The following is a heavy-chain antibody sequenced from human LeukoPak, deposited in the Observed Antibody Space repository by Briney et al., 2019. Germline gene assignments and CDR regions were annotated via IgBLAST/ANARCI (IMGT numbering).Heavy chain of an antibody. Sequence: PSETLSLTCTVSGGSISSYYWSWIRQPPGKGLEWIGYIYYSGSTNYNPSLKSRVTISVDTSKNQFSLKLSSVTAADTAVYYCARIGHEDYYFDYWGQGTLVTVSS. CDR3: ARIGHEDYYFDY. J-gene: IGHJ4*02. CDR2: IYYSGST. CDR1: GGSISSYY. V-gene: IGHV4-59*01.